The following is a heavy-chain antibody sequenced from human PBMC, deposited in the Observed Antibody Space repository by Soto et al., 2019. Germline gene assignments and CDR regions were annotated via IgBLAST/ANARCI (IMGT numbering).Heavy chain of an antibody. V-gene: IGHV1-18*04. CDR1: GYTFTSYY. Sequence: QVQLVQSGAEVKKPGASVKVSCKASGYTFTSYYMHWVRQAPGQGLEWMGWISAYNGDTNYAQKFQGRVTMTTDTSTTTVYMELRSLRSDDTAVYYCAREAGSGSYYPEDYWGQGTLVTVSS. J-gene: IGHJ4*02. CDR2: ISAYNGDT. D-gene: IGHD1-26*01. CDR3: AREAGSGSYYPEDY.